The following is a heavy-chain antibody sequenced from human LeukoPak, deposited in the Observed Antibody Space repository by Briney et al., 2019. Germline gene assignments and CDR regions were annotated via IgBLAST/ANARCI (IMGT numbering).Heavy chain of an antibody. J-gene: IGHJ4*02. D-gene: IGHD6-19*01. V-gene: IGHV4-59*01. CDR3: ARTIAVAGTNYFDY. CDR2: IYYSGST. Sequence: KTSETLSLTCPVSGGSISSYYWSWIRQPPGKGLEWIGYIYYSGSTNYNPSLKSRVTISVDTSKNQFSLKLSSVTAADTAVYYCARTIAVAGTNYFDYWGQGTLVTVSS. CDR1: GGSISSYY.